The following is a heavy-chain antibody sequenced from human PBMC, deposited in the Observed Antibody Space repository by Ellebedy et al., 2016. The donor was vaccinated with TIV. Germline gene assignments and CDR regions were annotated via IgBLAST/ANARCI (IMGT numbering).Heavy chain of an antibody. J-gene: IGHJ4*02. D-gene: IGHD2-15*01. CDR3: ARISSCIGGTCYPDY. CDR2: ISSSSENI. V-gene: IGHV3-21*01. Sequence: GESLKISCAASAFTFSYYSMNWVRQAPGKGLEWVSSISSSSENIYYADSVRGRFTISRDNAKNSLYLQMDSLRVEDTAVYYCARISSCIGGTCYPDYWGQGTLVTVSS. CDR1: AFTFSYYS.